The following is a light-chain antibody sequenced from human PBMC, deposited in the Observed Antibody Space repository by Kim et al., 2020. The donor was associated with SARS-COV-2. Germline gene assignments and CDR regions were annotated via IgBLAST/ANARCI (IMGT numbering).Light chain of an antibody. CDR3: QQYTNWPPWT. CDR1: QRVSSS. V-gene: IGKV3-15*01. J-gene: IGKJ1*01. Sequence: CPWGRTTPSCRAVQRVSSSLAWYQQNPGQAPRLLIYGASTRATGIPARFSGSGSATEFTLTISSLQSEDFAVYYCQQYTNWPPWTFGQGTKVDIK. CDR2: GAS.